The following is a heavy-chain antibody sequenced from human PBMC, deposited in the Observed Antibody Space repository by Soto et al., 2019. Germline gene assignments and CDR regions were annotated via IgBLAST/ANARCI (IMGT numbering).Heavy chain of an antibody. J-gene: IGHJ6*03. D-gene: IGHD6-6*01. CDR3: ARSIAARPQYYYYYMDV. Sequence: SETLSLTCAVYGGSFSGYYWSWIRQPPGKGLEWIGEINHSGSTNYNPSLKSRVTISVDTSKNQFSLKLSSVTAADTAVYYCARSIAARPQYYYYYMDVWGKGTTVTVSS. V-gene: IGHV4-34*01. CDR1: GGSFSGYY. CDR2: INHSGST.